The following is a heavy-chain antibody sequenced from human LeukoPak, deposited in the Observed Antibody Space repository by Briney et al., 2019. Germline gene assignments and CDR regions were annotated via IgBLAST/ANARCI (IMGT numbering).Heavy chain of an antibody. D-gene: IGHD3-22*01. V-gene: IGHV4-4*07. J-gene: IGHJ3*02. CDR2: IYSSGST. CDR3: ARGYYYDSSGSLNDAFDI. CDR1: GGSSSNYY. Sequence: TSETLSLTCTVSGGSSSNYYWSWIRQPAGKGLEWIGRIYSSGSTNYNPSLKSRVTMSVDTSKNQFSLRLSSVTAADTAVYYCARGYYYDSSGSLNDAFDIWGQGTMVTVSS.